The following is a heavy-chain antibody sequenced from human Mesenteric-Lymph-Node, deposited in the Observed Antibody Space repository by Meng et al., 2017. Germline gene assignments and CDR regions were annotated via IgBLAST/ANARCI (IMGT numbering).Heavy chain of an antibody. V-gene: IGHV5-51*01. CDR3: VRHSSIWYRWFDP. CDR1: GYSFTSYW. Sequence: MVICKGSGYSFTSYWIGWVRQMPGKGLEWMGIIYPGDSNTRYNPSFQGQATISADKSNGTAYLQWGSLKASDTVMYYCVRHSSIWYRWFDPWGQGPLVTVSS. CDR2: IYPGDSNT. D-gene: IGHD2-2*01. J-gene: IGHJ5*02.